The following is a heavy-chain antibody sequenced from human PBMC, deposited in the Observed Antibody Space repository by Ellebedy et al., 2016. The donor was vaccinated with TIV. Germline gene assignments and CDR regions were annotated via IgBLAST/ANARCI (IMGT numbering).Heavy chain of an antibody. V-gene: IGHV3-7*01. Sequence: PGGSLRLSCAAWGFSFSNFWMSWVRQAPGKGLEWVAHIKTDGSETYYVDSVKGRFTISRENAKNALFLQMDGLRVDDSAVYYCVGFEVFNLWGQGAPVTVSS. J-gene: IGHJ5*02. CDR2: IKTDGSET. CDR1: GFSFSNFW. CDR3: VGFEVFNL. D-gene: IGHD3-16*01.